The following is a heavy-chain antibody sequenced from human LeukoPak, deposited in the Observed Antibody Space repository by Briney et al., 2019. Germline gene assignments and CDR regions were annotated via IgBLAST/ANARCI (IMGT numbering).Heavy chain of an antibody. Sequence: PGGSLRLSCAASGFTFNTYSMNWVRQAPGKGLEWVSSISTSRSYIYYADSVKGRFTISRDNAKNSLYLQMNSLRAEDTAVYYCARGKADVVVTAIPVYWGQGTLVTVSS. J-gene: IGHJ4*02. D-gene: IGHD2-21*02. CDR3: ARGKADVVVTAIPVY. CDR1: GFTFNTYS. CDR2: ISTSRSYI. V-gene: IGHV3-21*01.